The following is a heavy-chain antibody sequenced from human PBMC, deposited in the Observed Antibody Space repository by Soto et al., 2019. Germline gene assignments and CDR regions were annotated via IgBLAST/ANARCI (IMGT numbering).Heavy chain of an antibody. CDR3: ARGVVRVGDCYTGTSAYYFDS. Sequence: QVQLVQSGAEVKKPGSSVKVSCKASGGTFSSYAISWVRQAPGQVLEWMGGIIPIFGTANYAQKFQGRVTITADESTSTAYLEMSSLRSEDTAVYYCARGVVRVGDCYTGTSAYYFDSWGQGTLVTVSS. D-gene: IGHD2-2*02. J-gene: IGHJ4*02. V-gene: IGHV1-69*01. CDR2: IIPIFGTA. CDR1: GGTFSSYA.